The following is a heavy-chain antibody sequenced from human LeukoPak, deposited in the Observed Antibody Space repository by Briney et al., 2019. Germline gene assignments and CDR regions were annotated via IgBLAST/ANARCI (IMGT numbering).Heavy chain of an antibody. CDR3: ARVDWSKDYYYYYMDV. Sequence: GASVKVSCKASGYTFTSYDINWVRQATGQGLEWMGWMNPNSDNTGYAQKFQGRVTMTRNTSISTAYMELSSLRSEDTAVYYCARVDWSKDYYYYYMDVWGKGTTVTVSS. CDR2: MNPNSDNT. D-gene: IGHD2-21*01. J-gene: IGHJ6*03. CDR1: GYTFTSYD. V-gene: IGHV1-8*01.